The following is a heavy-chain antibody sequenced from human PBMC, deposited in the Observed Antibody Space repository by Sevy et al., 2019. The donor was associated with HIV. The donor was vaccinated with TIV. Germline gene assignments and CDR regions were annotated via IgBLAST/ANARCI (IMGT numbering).Heavy chain of an antibody. J-gene: IGHJ4*02. Sequence: GGSLRLSCVASGFTFNTYWMTWVRQAPGKGLEWVANINPDGSEKDYVDSLKGRFTLSRDNAETSLYLHMNSLRVEDTAVYFCARLLWDVVVVPGTTPGQYFDYWGQGTLVTVSS. D-gene: IGHD2-2*01. CDR3: ARLLWDVVVVPGTTPGQYFDY. V-gene: IGHV3-7*01. CDR2: INPDGSEK. CDR1: GFTFNTYW.